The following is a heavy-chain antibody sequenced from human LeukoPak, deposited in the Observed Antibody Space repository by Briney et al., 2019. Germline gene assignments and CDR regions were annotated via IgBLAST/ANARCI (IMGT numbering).Heavy chain of an antibody. D-gene: IGHD3-9*01. Sequence: SETLSLTCTVSGYSISSGYYWGWIRQPPGKGLEWIGSIYHSGSTYYNPSLKSRVTISVDTSKNQFSLKLSSVTAADTAVYYCARELRYFAWLSKTGFDPWGQGTLVTVSS. CDR1: GYSISSGYY. V-gene: IGHV4-38-2*02. CDR3: ARELRYFAWLSKTGFDP. J-gene: IGHJ5*02. CDR2: IYHSGST.